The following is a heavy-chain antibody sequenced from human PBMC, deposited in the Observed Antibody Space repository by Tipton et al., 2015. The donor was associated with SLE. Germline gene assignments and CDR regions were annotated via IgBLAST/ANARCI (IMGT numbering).Heavy chain of an antibody. V-gene: IGHV4-59*01. CDR3: ARAPQGIFDY. CDR1: GGSISSYY. Sequence: TLSLTYTVSGGSISSYYWSWIRQPPGKGLEWIGYIYYSGSTNYNPSLKSRVTISVDTSKNQFSLKLSSVTAADTAVYYCARAPQGIFDYWGQGTLVTVSS. J-gene: IGHJ4*02. CDR2: IYYSGST. D-gene: IGHD2-15*01.